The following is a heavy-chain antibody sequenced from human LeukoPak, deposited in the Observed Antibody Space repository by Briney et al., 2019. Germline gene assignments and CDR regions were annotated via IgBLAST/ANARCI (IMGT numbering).Heavy chain of an antibody. D-gene: IGHD2-21*02. CDR2: IIPIFGIA. CDR3: ARESPEAQHIVVVTATLFDY. Sequence: GSSVKVSCKASGGTFSNYAISWVRQAPGQGLEWMGRIIPIFGIANYAQKFQGRVTITADKSTSTAYMELSSLRSEDTAVYYCARESPEAQHIVVVTATLFDYWGQGTLVTVSS. J-gene: IGHJ4*02. V-gene: IGHV1-69*04. CDR1: GGTFSNYA.